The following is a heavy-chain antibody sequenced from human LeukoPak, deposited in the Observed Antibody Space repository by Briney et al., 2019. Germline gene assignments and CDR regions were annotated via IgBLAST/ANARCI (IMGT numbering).Heavy chain of an antibody. J-gene: IGHJ4*02. CDR1: GFTFSNYW. D-gene: IGHD4-11*01. V-gene: IGHV3-7*01. Sequence: PGGSLRLSCAASGFTFSNYWMSWVRQPPGKGLEWVANIKQDGSEKYYVDSVKGRFTISRDNAKNSLYLQMNSLRAEDTAVYYCATTTAGFDYWGQGTLVTVSS. CDR3: ATTTAGFDY. CDR2: IKQDGSEK.